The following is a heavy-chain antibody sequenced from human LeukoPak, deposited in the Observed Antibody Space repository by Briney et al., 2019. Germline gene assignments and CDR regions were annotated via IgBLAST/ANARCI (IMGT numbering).Heavy chain of an antibody. Sequence: SVKVYCXASGGTFSSYAISWVRQDPEQGLEWMEGSIPIFGTANYAQKFQGRVTITTDESTSTAYMELSSLRSEDTAVYYCARSESFLSEMATIGPLNFDYWGQGTLVTVSS. CDR2: SIPIFGTA. J-gene: IGHJ4*02. CDR3: ARSESFLSEMATIGPLNFDY. D-gene: IGHD5-24*01. CDR1: GGTFSSYA. V-gene: IGHV1-69*05.